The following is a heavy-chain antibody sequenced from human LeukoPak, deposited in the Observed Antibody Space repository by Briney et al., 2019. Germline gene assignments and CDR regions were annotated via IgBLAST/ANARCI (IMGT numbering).Heavy chain of an antibody. J-gene: IGHJ3*02. CDR2: ISWNSGSI. CDR3: AKAITMIVVAGAFDI. Sequence: GRSLRLSCAASGFTFDDYAMHWVRQAPGKGLEWVSGISWNSGSIGYADSVKGRFTISRDNAKNSLYLQMNSLRAEDTALYYCAKAITMIVVAGAFDIWGQGTMVTVSS. CDR1: GFTFDDYA. V-gene: IGHV3-9*01. D-gene: IGHD3-22*01.